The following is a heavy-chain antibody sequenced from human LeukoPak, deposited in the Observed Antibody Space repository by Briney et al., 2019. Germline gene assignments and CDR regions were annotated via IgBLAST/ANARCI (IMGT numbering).Heavy chain of an antibody. CDR2: IIPIFDTA. CDR3: ASSGRGYSGYDSGFDY. D-gene: IGHD5-12*01. CDR1: GGTFSSYA. J-gene: IGHJ4*02. Sequence: SVKVSCKASGGTFSSYAISWVRQAPGQGLEWMGGIIPIFDTANYAQKFQGRVTITTDESTSTAYMELSSLRSEDTAVYYCASSGRGYSGYDSGFDYWGQGTLVTVSS. V-gene: IGHV1-69*05.